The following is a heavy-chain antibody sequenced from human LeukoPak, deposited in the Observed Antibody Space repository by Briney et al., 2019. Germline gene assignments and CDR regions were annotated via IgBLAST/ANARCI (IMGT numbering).Heavy chain of an antibody. D-gene: IGHD2-2*01. CDR2: INGDGRNI. CDR3: ARPRVDCSSTSCSYYYYYYMDV. J-gene: IGHJ6*03. CDR1: GFTFSSYW. Sequence: GGSLRLSCVASGFTFSSYWMHWVRQDPRKGLVWVSRINGDGRNINYADSVRGRFTISRDNAKNTLYLQMNTLRVEDTAVYYCARPRVDCSSTSCSYYYYYYMDVWGKGTTVTVSS. V-gene: IGHV3-74*01.